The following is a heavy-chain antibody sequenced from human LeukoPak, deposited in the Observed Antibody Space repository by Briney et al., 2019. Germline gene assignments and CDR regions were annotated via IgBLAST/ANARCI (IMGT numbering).Heavy chain of an antibody. J-gene: IGHJ4*02. Sequence: ASVKVSCKASGYTFTSYDINWVRQAPGQGLEWMGYMNPNSGNTGYVQKFQGRVTMTSNTSISTAYMELSSLTSEDTAIYYCATTLRNKPPWGQGTLVTVSS. CDR1: GYTFTSYD. CDR2: MNPNSGNT. V-gene: IGHV1-8*01. CDR3: ATTLRNKPP. D-gene: IGHD5-12*01.